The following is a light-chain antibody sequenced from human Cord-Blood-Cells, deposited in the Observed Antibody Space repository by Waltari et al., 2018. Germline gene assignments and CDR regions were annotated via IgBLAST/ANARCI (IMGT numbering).Light chain of an antibody. V-gene: IGLV2-23*03. CDR2: EGS. J-gene: IGLJ1*01. CDR1: SSDVGSYNL. CDR3: CSYAGSSTFV. Sequence: QSALTQPASVSGSPGQSITISCTGTSSDVGSYNLVSWYQQHPVTAPKLMIYEGSKRPSGGSKRFSGSKSGNTASLTISGLQAEDEADYDCCSYAGSSTFVFGTGTKVTVL.